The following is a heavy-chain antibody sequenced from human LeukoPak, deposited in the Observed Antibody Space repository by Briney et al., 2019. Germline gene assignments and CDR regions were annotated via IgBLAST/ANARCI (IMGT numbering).Heavy chain of an antibody. V-gene: IGHV3-53*04. CDR2: IYSGGST. Sequence: GGSLRLSCAASGFTVRSNHMSWVRQAPGKGLEWISVIYSGGSTSHADSVKGRFTISRHNSKNTVFLQMNSLRPEDAAVYYCARDGTFDIWGQGTMVTVSS. J-gene: IGHJ3*02. CDR3: ARDGTFDI. CDR1: GFTVRSNH.